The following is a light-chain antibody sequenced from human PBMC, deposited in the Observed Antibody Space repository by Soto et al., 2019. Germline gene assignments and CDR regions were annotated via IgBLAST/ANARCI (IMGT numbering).Light chain of an antibody. CDR1: RGIGSY. CDR3: QHLYSYPPIT. CDR2: SIS. J-gene: IGKJ5*01. Sequence: IELTQSPSSLSASVGDRVTITCRASRGIGSYLAWYQQKPGKAPKLLIYSISTLQSGVPLRFSGSGSGTDFTLTISSLQPEDYATYCCQHLYSYPPITFGQGTRLEIK. V-gene: IGKV1-9*01.